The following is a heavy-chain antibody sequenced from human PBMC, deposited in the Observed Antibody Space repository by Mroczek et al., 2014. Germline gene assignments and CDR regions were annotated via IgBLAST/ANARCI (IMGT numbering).Heavy chain of an antibody. Sequence: VQLVESGGGLVKPGGSLRLSCAASGFTFSSYSMNWVRQAPGKGLEWVSSISSSSSYIYYADSVKGRFTISRDNAKNSLYLQMNSLRAEDTAVYYCARERRLERRGRFDYWGQGNPGHRLL. J-gene: IGHJ4*02. D-gene: IGHD1-1*01. CDR2: ISSSSSYI. CDR3: ARERRLERRGRFDY. V-gene: IGHV3-21*01. CDR1: GFTFSSYS.